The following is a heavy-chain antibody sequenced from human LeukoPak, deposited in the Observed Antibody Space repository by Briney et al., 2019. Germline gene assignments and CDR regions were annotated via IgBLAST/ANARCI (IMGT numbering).Heavy chain of an antibody. Sequence: GGSLRLSCAASRFTFNTYAVSWVRQAPGKGLEWVSAISGNGDITYYADSVRGRFTMSRDNSKNTLYLQMNSLRAEDTAVYYCARVKRDCSGGSCYSYDYWGQGTLVTVSS. CDR1: RFTFNTYA. CDR2: ISGNGDIT. V-gene: IGHV3-23*01. CDR3: ARVKRDCSGGSCYSYDY. J-gene: IGHJ4*02. D-gene: IGHD2-15*01.